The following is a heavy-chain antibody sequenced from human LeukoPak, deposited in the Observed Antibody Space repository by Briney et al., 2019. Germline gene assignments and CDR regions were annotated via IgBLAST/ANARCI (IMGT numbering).Heavy chain of an antibody. D-gene: IGHD6-13*01. CDR2: IYHSGST. CDR1: GGSISSYY. V-gene: IGHV4-59*12. J-gene: IGHJ4*02. Sequence: SETLSLTCTVSGGSISSYYWSWIRQPPGKGLEWIGYIYHSGSTYYNPSIKSRVTISVDRSKNQFSLKLSSVTAADTAVYYCARYSSSWYAFDYWGQGTLVTVSS. CDR3: ARYSSSWYAFDY.